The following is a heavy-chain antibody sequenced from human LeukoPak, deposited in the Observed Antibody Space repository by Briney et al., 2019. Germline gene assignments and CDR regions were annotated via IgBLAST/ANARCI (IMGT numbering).Heavy chain of an antibody. CDR3: AKDPYSGSFEYFQH. Sequence: GGSLRLSCAASGFTFSNYAMNWVRQAPGKGLEWVSYSSSGSSTIYYADSVKGRFTISRDNSKNTLYLQMNSLRDEDTAVYYCAKDPYSGSFEYFQHWGQGTLVTVSS. J-gene: IGHJ1*01. V-gene: IGHV3-48*02. D-gene: IGHD1-26*01. CDR2: SSSGSSTI. CDR1: GFTFSNYA.